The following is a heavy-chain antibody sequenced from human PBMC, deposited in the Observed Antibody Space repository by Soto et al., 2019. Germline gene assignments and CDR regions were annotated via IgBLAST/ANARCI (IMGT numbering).Heavy chain of an antibody. V-gene: IGHV3-7*01. D-gene: IGHD3-16*01. J-gene: IGHJ4*02. Sequence: GSLRLSCAASGFTFSSDWMSWVRQAPGKGLEWVANIKQDGSEKYYVDSVKGRFTISRDNSKNTLYLQMTSLSAEDTAMYYCARDGDVNTGFGKDYWGQGTLVTVSS. CDR2: IKQDGSEK. CDR1: GFTFSSDW. CDR3: ARDGDVNTGFGKDY.